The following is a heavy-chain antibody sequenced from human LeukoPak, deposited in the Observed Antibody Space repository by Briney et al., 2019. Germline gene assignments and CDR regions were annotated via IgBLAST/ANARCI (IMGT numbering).Heavy chain of an antibody. CDR2: IIPIFGTA. CDR1: GGTFSSYA. V-gene: IGHV1-69*05. D-gene: IGHD2/OR15-2a*01. J-gene: IGHJ4*02. CDR3: ASQSTEYGNRRRYFDY. Sequence: GASVKVSCKASGGTFSSYAISWVRQAPGQGLEWMGGIIPIFGTANYAQKFQGRVTINTDEYTSTAYMELSSLRSEDTAVYYCASQSTEYGNRRRYFDYWGQGTLVTVSS.